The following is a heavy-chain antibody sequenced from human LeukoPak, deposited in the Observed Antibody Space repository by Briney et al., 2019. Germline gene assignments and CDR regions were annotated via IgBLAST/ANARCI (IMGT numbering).Heavy chain of an antibody. CDR3: ARVLGDYDGEYYYYMDV. Sequence: VASVKVSCKASGYTFTGYYMHWVRQAPGQGLEWMGWINPNSGGTNYAQKFQGRVTMTRGTSISTAYMELSRLRSDDTVVYYCARVLGDYDGEYYYYMDVWGKGTTVTVSS. CDR2: INPNSGGT. CDR1: GYTFTGYY. J-gene: IGHJ6*03. D-gene: IGHD4-17*01. V-gene: IGHV1-2*02.